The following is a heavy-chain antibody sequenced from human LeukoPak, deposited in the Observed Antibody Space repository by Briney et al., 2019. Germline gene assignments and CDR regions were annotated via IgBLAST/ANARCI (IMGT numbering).Heavy chain of an antibody. D-gene: IGHD3-10*01. CDR3: ADNSADYNTLGSSYKV. CDR1: SASISSSPYY. Sequence: SETLSLTCTVSSASISSSPYYWGWIRQSPGKGLEWIGSISYSGTTYYNPSLKSRVTISVDTSKNHFSLKLSSVTAAGTAVYYCADNSADYNTLGSSYKVWGQGTLVTVSS. V-gene: IGHV4-39*02. J-gene: IGHJ4*02. CDR2: ISYSGTT.